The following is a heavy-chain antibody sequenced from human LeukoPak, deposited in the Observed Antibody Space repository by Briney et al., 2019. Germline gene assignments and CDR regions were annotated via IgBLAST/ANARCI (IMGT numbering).Heavy chain of an antibody. CDR1: GVSISSYY. J-gene: IGHJ3*02. CDR2: ICDSGST. D-gene: IGHD3-3*01. Sequence: PSESLTFTCTVSGVSISSYYLSWIRQPPGKGLEWLGYICDSGSTNYNPSLKSRVTTSVNTAKNQSALKQISVLTADTAVLYCVSLTTADAFVIWGQGTMVTVSS. V-gene: IGHV4-59*01. CDR3: VSLTTADAFVI.